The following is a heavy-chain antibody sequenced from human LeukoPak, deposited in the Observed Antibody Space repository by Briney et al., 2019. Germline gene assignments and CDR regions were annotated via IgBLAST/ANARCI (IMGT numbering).Heavy chain of an antibody. CDR3: HYASKWT. CDR2: ISGSGGST. CDR1: GFTFSSYA. J-gene: IGHJ4*02. Sequence: QTGGSLRLSCAASGFTFSSYAMSWVRQAPGKGLEWVSAISGSGGSTYYADSVKGRFTISRDNSKNTLPLQMNSLRAEDTACESRHYASKWTRGRGTLVTVSS. D-gene: IGHD3-3*01. V-gene: IGHV3-23*01.